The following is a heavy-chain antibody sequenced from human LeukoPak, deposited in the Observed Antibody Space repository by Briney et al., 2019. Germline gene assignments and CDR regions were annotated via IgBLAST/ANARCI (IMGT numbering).Heavy chain of an antibody. Sequence: ASVKVSCKASGYTFTGYYMHWVRQAPGQGLEWMGWINPNSGGTIYAQKFQGRVTMTEDTSTDTAYMELSSLRSEDTAVYYCATESDRRYGATGGAEYFQHWGQGTLVTVS. CDR2: INPNSGGT. J-gene: IGHJ1*01. D-gene: IGHD1-26*01. V-gene: IGHV1-2*02. CDR1: GYTFTGYY. CDR3: ATESDRRYGATGGAEYFQH.